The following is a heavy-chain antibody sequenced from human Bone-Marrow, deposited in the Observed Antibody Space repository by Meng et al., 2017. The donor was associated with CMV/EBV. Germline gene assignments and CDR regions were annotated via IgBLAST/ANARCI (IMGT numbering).Heavy chain of an antibody. V-gene: IGHV1-46*01. CDR1: TFPSYY. J-gene: IGHJ4*02. CDR3: ARDGSGGDGYNMGYFDY. D-gene: IGHD5-24*01. Sequence: TFPSYYMHWVRQAPGQGLEWMGIINPSGGSTSYAQKFQGRVTMTRDTSTSTVYMELSSLRSEDTAVYYCARDGSGGDGYNMGYFDYWGQGTLVTVSS. CDR2: INPSGGST.